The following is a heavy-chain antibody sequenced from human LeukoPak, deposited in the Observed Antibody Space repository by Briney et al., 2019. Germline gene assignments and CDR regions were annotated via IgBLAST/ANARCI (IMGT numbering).Heavy chain of an antibody. CDR2: MNPNSGNT. CDR3: ARTIGCSSTSCYSQNWFDP. CDR1: GYTFTSYD. J-gene: IGHJ5*02. D-gene: IGHD2-2*01. V-gene: IGHV1-8*01. Sequence: ASVTVPCKASGYTFTSYDINWVRQATGQGLEWMGWMNPNSGNTGYAQKFQGRVTMTRNTSISTAYMELSSLRSEDTAVYYCARTIGCSSTSCYSQNWFDPWGQGTLVTVSS.